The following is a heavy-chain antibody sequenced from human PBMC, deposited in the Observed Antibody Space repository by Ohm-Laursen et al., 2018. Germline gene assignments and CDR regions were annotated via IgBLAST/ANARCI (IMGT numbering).Heavy chain of an antibody. CDR3: AKSTTGTLYNWFDP. J-gene: IGHJ5*02. CDR1: GYTFTSYG. D-gene: IGHD1-1*01. CDR2: ISAYNGNT. V-gene: IGHV1-18*01. Sequence: ASVKVSCNASGYTFTSYGISWVRQAPGQGLEWMGWISAYNGNTNYAQKLQGRVTMTTDTSTSTAYMELRSLRSDDTAVYYCAKSTTGTLYNWFDPWGQGTLVTVSS.